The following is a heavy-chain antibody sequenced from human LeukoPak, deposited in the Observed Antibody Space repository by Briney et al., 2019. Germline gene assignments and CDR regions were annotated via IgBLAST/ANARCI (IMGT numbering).Heavy chain of an antibody. CDR2: INPNSGGT. CDR3: ARGVQPGGIVFHY. D-gene: IGHD3-16*02. CDR1: GYTFTGYY. J-gene: IGHJ4*02. Sequence: ASVKVSCKASGYTFTGYYMHWVRQAPGQGLEWMGRINPNSGGTNYAQKFQGSVTMTRDTSISTAYMELSRLRSDDTAVYYCARGVQPGGIVFHYWGQGTLVTVSS. V-gene: IGHV1-2*06.